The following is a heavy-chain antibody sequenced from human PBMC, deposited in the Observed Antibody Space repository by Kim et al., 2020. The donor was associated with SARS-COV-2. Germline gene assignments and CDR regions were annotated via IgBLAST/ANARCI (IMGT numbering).Heavy chain of an antibody. CDR3: ARHATGYCGGLSCFYFDY. D-gene: IGHD2-21*01. J-gene: IGHJ4*02. V-gene: IGHV5-51*01. CDR2: IYPGDSDT. CDR1: GYRFTSHW. Sequence: GESLKISCQGSGYRFTSHWIAWVRQMPGKGLEWMGVIYPGDSDTRYSPSFQGQVTISTDKSTSTAYLHWSSLKASDTAMYYCARHATGYCGGLSCFYFDYWGQGTLLTVSS.